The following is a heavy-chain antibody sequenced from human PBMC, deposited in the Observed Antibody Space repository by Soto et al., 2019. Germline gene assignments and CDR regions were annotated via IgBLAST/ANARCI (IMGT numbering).Heavy chain of an antibody. D-gene: IGHD6-19*01. CDR3: ARQWMAVSSYYFDD. V-gene: IGHV3-64*01. CDR2: ISSNGGST. Sequence: EVQLVESGGGLVQPGGSLSLSCAASGFTFSSYAMHWVRQAPGKGLEYVSAISSNGGSTYYATSVKGRFTISRDNSKNTLYLQMGSLRAEDMAVYYCARQWMAVSSYYFDDWGQGTLVSVSS. CDR1: GFTFSSYA. J-gene: IGHJ4*02.